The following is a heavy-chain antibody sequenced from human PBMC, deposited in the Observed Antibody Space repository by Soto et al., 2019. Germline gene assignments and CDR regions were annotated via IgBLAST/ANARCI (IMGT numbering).Heavy chain of an antibody. D-gene: IGHD3-10*01. CDR2: ISAYHNNT. V-gene: IGHV1-18*04. CDR3: AVRGPNWFDP. Sequence: ASVKVSCKASGGTFSTSTFTWVRQAPGQGLEWMGWISAYHNNTNYAQNFQGRVTMTTDKSTSTAYMELRSLRSDDTAVYYCAVRGPNWFDPWGQGTLVTV. CDR1: GGTFSTST. J-gene: IGHJ5*02.